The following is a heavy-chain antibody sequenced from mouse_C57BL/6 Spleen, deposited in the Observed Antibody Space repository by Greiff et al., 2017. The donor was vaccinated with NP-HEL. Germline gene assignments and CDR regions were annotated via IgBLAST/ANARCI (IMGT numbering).Heavy chain of an antibody. D-gene: IGHD1-1*01. CDR1: GYTFTDYN. CDR3: AREKDYGSSYFDY. Sequence: EVQLQQSGPELVKPGASVKIPCKASGYTFTDYNMDWVKQSHGKSLEWIGDINPNNGGTIYNQKFKGKATLTVDKSSSTAYMERRSLTSEDTAVYYCAREKDYGSSYFDYWGQGTTLTVSS. J-gene: IGHJ2*01. V-gene: IGHV1-18*01. CDR2: INPNNGGT.